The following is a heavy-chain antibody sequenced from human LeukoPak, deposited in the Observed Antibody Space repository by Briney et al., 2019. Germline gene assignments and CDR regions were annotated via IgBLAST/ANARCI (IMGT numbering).Heavy chain of an antibody. CDR3: ARWYSSGWAVDYYYYYGMDV. CDR2: TSYDGSNK. D-gene: IGHD6-19*01. V-gene: IGHV3-30-3*01. J-gene: IGHJ6*02. Sequence: GRSLRLSCAASGFTFSSYAMHWVRQAPGKGLEWVAVTSYDGSNKYYADSVKGRFTISRDTSKNTLYLQMNSLRAEDTAVYYCARWYSSGWAVDYYYYYGMDVWGQGTTVTVSS. CDR1: GFTFSSYA.